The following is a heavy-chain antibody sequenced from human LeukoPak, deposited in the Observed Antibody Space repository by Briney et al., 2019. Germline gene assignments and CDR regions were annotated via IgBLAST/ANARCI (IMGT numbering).Heavy chain of an antibody. CDR1: GFTFSSYA. Sequence: HPGGSLRLSCAASGFTFSSYAMSWVRQAPGKGLEWVANIKGDGSETYYVDSVKGRFTISRDNTRNSLYLQMNSLRADDTATYYCTRDDFSGSYCDWGQGTLVTVSS. CDR3: TRDDFSGSYCD. V-gene: IGHV3-7*01. D-gene: IGHD1-26*01. J-gene: IGHJ4*02. CDR2: IKGDGSET.